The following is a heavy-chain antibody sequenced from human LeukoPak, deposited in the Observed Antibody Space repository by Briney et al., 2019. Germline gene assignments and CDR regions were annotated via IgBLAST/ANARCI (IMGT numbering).Heavy chain of an antibody. CDR2: ISAYNGNT. V-gene: IGHV1-18*01. J-gene: IGHJ4*02. D-gene: IGHD3-9*01. Sequence: ASVKVSCKASGYTFTSYGISWVRQAPGQGLEWMGWISAYNGNTNYAQKLQGRVTMTTDTSTSTAYMELRSLRPDDTAVYYCARDHYDILTGYPEGYFDYWGQGTLVTVSS. CDR1: GYTFTSYG. CDR3: ARDHYDILTGYPEGYFDY.